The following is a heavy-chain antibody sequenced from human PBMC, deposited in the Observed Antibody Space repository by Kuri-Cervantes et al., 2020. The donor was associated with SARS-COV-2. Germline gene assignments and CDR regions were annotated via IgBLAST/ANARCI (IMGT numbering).Heavy chain of an antibody. CDR3: AREGTHLSSYYYMDV. CDR1: GLTFSSYS. D-gene: IGHD2/OR15-2a*01. CDR2: ISSTSTYI. Sequence: GGSLRLSCAASGLTFSSYSMNWVRQAPGKGLEWVSAISSTSTYINYVDSVKGRFTISRDDAKNSLYLQMSSLRAEDTAVYYCAREGTHLSSYYYMDVWGKGTTVTVSS. J-gene: IGHJ6*03. V-gene: IGHV3-21*01.